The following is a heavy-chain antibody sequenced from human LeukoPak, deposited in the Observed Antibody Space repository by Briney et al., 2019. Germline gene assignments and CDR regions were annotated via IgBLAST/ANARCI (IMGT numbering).Heavy chain of an antibody. Sequence: PGGSLRLSCAASGFTFDDYAMHWVRQAPGKGLEWVSGISWNSGSIGYVDSVKGRSTISRDNAKNSLYLQMNGLRAEDTALYYCAKDQDIVLMVYATRVFDYWGQGTLVTVSS. CDR1: GFTFDDYA. D-gene: IGHD2-8*01. CDR2: ISWNSGSI. CDR3: AKDQDIVLMVYATRVFDY. V-gene: IGHV3-9*01. J-gene: IGHJ4*02.